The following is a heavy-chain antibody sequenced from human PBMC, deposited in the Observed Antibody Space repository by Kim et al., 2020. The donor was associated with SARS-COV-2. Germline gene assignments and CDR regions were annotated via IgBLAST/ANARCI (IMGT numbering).Heavy chain of an antibody. V-gene: IGHV1-69*13. CDR1: GGTFSSYA. J-gene: IGHJ6*02. D-gene: IGHD3-3*01. CDR3: ARDPAGPRPLEWLFPYYYYGMDV. CDR2: IIPIFGTA. Sequence: SVKVSCKASGGTFSSYAISWVRQAPGQGLEWMGGIIPIFGTANYAQKFQGRVTITADESTSTAYMELSSLRSEDTAVYYCARDPAGPRPLEWLFPYYYYGMDVWGQGTTVTVSS.